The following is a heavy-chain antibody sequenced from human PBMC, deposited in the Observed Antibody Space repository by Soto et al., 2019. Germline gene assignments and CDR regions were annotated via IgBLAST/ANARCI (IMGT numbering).Heavy chain of an antibody. D-gene: IGHD3-3*01. CDR3: ARDSVRFLEHFSKDYFDY. J-gene: IGHJ4*02. CDR1: GFTFSDYG. Sequence: GGSLSLSCAGSGFTFSDYGMHWVRQAPGKGLEWVAVLWYDGSGEYYTDSVRGRFTISRVNSKNTLYLQMNNLRDEDTGVYYCARDSVRFLEHFSKDYFDYWGQGTRVTVSS. V-gene: IGHV3-33*08. CDR2: LWYDGSGE.